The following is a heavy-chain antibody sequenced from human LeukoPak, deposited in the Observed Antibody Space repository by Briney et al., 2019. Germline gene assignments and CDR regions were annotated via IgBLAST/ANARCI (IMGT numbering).Heavy chain of an antibody. J-gene: IGHJ4*02. CDR2: IAGGDEST. Sequence: GGSLRLSCAISGFIFNTNGMNWVCQSPGKGLEWLATIAGGDESTYYADSVKGRFAISRDNSKNTVFLHMNSLRVEDTAVYYCARGVYWSLDYWGQGTPVTVSS. D-gene: IGHD1-1*01. CDR1: GFIFNTNG. CDR3: ARGVYWSLDY. V-gene: IGHV3-23*01.